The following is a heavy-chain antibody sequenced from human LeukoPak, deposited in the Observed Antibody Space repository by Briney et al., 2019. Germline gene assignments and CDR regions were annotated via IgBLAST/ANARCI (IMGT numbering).Heavy chain of an antibody. CDR2: ISSSSRHM. CDR3: ARESQTYYYDSSGTFDL. CDR1: GFTFSTYR. J-gene: IGHJ5*02. V-gene: IGHV3-21*01. Sequence: GGSLRLSCAASGFTFSTYRMNWVRQAPGKGLEWVSLISSSSRHMYYADSVKGRFTISRDNAKNSLYLQMNSLRAEDTAVYYCARESQTYYYDSSGTFDLWGQGTLVTVSS. D-gene: IGHD3-22*01.